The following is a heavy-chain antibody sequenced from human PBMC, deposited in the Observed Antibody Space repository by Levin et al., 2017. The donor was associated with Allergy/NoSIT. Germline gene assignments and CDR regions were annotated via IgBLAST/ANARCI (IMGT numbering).Heavy chain of an antibody. D-gene: IGHD6-19*01. V-gene: IGHV4-30-4*01. CDR2: IYKSGIT. J-gene: IGHJ4*02. CDR1: GGSITSGDYY. CDR3: ARGYSSGWASNY. Sequence: SETLSLTCTVSGGSITSGDYYWTWIRQPPGKGIEWIGYIYKSGITYYNPSLKSRITISLDTSKNQFSLRLTSVTPADTAVYYCARGYSSGWASNYWGPGTLVTVSS.